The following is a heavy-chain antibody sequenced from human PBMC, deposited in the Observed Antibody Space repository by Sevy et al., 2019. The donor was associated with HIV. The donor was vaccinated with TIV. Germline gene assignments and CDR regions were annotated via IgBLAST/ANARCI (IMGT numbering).Heavy chain of an antibody. D-gene: IGHD3-16*01. J-gene: IGHJ5*02. CDR1: GYIFSTYG. CDR3: ARKRNLGEPSDP. CDR2: INSYNGNI. Sequence: ASVKVSCKASGYIFSTYGITWVRQAPGQGLEWMGWINSYNGNILYAKKFQGRVTMTRDTSTNIAYMELRSLRSDDTAMYYCARKRNLGEPSDPWGQGTLVTVSS. V-gene: IGHV1-18*01.